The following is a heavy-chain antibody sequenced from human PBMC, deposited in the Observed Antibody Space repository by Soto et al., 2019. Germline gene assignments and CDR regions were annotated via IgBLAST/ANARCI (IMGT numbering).Heavy chain of an antibody. CDR3: ARHSPPTYYFDY. V-gene: IGHV4-59*01. CDR2: IYYSGST. J-gene: IGHJ4*02. CDR1: GGSISSYY. Sequence: SETLSLTCTVSGGSISSYYWSWIRQPPGKGLEWIGYIYYSGSTNYNPSLKSRVTISVDTSKNQFSLKLSSVTAADTAVYYCARHSPPTYYFDYWGQGTLVTVSS. D-gene: IGHD2-21*01.